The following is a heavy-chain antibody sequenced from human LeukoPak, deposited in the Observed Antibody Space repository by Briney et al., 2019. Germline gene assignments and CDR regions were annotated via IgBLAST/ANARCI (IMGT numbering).Heavy chain of an antibody. Sequence: GGSLRLSCAASGFTFSSYAMHWVRQAPGKGLEWVAVISYDGSNKYYADSVKGRFTISRDNSKNTLYLQMNSLRAEDTAVYYCARGSGTGYALSYWYFDLWGRGTPVTVSS. V-gene: IGHV3-30-3*01. CDR2: ISYDGSNK. J-gene: IGHJ2*01. D-gene: IGHD2-8*01. CDR3: ARGSGTGYALSYWYFDL. CDR1: GFTFSSYA.